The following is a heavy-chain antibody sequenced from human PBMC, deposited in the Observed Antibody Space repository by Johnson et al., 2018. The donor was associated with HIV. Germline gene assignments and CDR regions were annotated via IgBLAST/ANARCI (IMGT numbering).Heavy chain of an antibody. CDR1: GFTFSSNY. D-gene: IGHD2-15*01. V-gene: IGHV3-66*02. Sequence: MQLVESGGGLVQPGGSLRLSCAASGFTFSSNYMSWVRQAPGKGLEWVSTFYSGDSTYYADSVKGRFTISRDNSKNTLYLQMNSLRAEDTAVYYCAKGDCSGGSCYSFTDAFDIWGQGTMVTVSS. CDR3: AKGDCSGGSCYSFTDAFDI. CDR2: FYSGDST. J-gene: IGHJ3*02.